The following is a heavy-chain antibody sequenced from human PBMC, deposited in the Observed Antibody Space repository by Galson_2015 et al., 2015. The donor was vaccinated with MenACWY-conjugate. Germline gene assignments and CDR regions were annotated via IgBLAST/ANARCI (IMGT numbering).Heavy chain of an antibody. CDR1: GYTFTSYG. CDR3: ARDPTKTTTYYGSGSYYGY. D-gene: IGHD3-10*01. Sequence: SVKVSCKASGYTFTSYGISWVRQAPGQGLEWMGWISAYNGNTNYAQKLQGRVTMTTDTSTSTAYMELRSLRSDDTAVYYCARDPTKTTTYYGSGSYYGYWGQGTLVTVSS. J-gene: IGHJ4*02. V-gene: IGHV1-18*01. CDR2: ISAYNGNT.